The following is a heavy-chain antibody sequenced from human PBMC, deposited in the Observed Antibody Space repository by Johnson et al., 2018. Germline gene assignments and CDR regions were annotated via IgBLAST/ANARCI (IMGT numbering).Heavy chain of an antibody. D-gene: IGHD4-17*01. CDR2: IGTAGDT. CDR3: AKEAVTTGRYYYYYGMDV. Sequence: VQLVQAGGGSVQAGGSLRLSCAASGFTFSNYDMHWVRQATGKGLEWVSAIGTAGDTYYPGSVKGRFTISRENAKNPLYLQMNSLKAGDTAVYYCAKEAVTTGRYYYYYGMDVWGQGTTVTVSS. J-gene: IGHJ6*02. CDR1: GFTFSNYD. V-gene: IGHV3-13*01.